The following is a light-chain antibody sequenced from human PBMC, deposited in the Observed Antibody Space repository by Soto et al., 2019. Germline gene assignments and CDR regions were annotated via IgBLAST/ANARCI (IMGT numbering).Light chain of an antibody. Sequence: QSALTQPASVSGSPGQSITISCTGTSSDVGGYNSVSWYQQHPGKARKLMIYNVSNRPSGISDRFSGSRSGNTASLTISGLQAEDEDDYYCSSYTSSSTYVFGTGTKLTVL. V-gene: IGLV2-14*03. CDR2: NVS. CDR3: SSYTSSSTYV. CDR1: SSDVGGYNS. J-gene: IGLJ1*01.